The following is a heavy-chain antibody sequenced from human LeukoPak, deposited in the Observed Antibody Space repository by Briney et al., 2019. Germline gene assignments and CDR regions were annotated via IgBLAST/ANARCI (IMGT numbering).Heavy chain of an antibody. D-gene: IGHD2-15*01. CDR3: ARDRGYCSGGSCYSIDWFDP. Sequence: SETLSLTCSVSGGSISSYYWNWIRQPPGKGLEWIGYIYYSGTSNYNPFLKSRVTISVDTSKNQFSLKLSSVTAADTAVYYCARDRGYCSGGSCYSIDWFDPWGQGTLVTVSS. V-gene: IGHV4-59*01. CDR1: GGSISSYY. CDR2: IYYSGTS. J-gene: IGHJ5*02.